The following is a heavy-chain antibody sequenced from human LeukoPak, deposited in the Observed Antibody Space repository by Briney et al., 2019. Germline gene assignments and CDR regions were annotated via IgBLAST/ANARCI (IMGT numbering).Heavy chain of an antibody. CDR1: GFTFSNYE. V-gene: IGHV3-13*01. D-gene: IGHD1-7*01. CDR3: AGDLGTGTIYTNRFDP. CDR2: IGATGAT. Sequence: PGGSLRLSCVASGFTFSNYEMLWVRQGRGGGLEWVSAIGATGATYYADSVQGRFTSSRDDAKTSLYLQMNSLRAGDTAVYFCAGDLGTGTIYTNRFDPWGQGTLVTVSS. J-gene: IGHJ5*02.